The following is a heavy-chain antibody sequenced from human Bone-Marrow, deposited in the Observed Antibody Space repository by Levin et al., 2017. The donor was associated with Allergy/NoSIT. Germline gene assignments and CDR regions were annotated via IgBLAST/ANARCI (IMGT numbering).Heavy chain of an antibody. Sequence: GESLKISCAASGFTLSDHWMIWVRQTPGKRLEWVANIKQDGSVKNYVGSVRGRFTISRDNAKNFLYLDMNSVRDDDTGVYYCGRHTRSSTPVYWGQGTLVTVSS. D-gene: IGHD6-6*01. J-gene: IGHJ4*02. V-gene: IGHV3-7*01. CDR3: GRHTRSSTPVY. CDR1: GFTLSDHW. CDR2: IKQDGSVK.